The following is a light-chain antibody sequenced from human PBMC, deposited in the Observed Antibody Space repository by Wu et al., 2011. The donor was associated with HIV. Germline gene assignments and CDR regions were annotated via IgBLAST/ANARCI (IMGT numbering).Light chain of an antibody. V-gene: IGKV3-15*01. CDR3: QKYNTAPWT. J-gene: IGKJ1*01. CDR2: GAS. Sequence: ATLSCRASQSVTNNLAWYQQIPGQPPRLLIYGASTRATGVPARFSGSGSGTEFTLTISSLQPEDVATYYCQKYNTAPWTFGQGTKVEMK. CDR1: QSVTNN.